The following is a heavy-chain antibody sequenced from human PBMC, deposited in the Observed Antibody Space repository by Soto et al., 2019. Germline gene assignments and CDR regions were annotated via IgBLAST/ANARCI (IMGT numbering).Heavy chain of an antibody. J-gene: IGHJ5*02. V-gene: IGHV4-31*03. D-gene: IGHD6-13*01. CDR1: GGSISSGGYY. Sequence: SETLSLTCTVSGGSISSGGYYWSWIRQHPGKGLEWIGYIYYSGSTYYNPSLKSRVTISVDTSKNQFSLKLSSVTAADTAVYYCASKYSSRGGWFDPWGQGTLVTVSS. CDR2: IYYSGST. CDR3: ASKYSSRGGWFDP.